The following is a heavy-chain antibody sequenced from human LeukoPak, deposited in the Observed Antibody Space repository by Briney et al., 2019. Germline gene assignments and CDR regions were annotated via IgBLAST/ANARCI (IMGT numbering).Heavy chain of an antibody. CDR2: INPNSGGT. V-gene: IGHV1-2*02. Sequence: VAPVKVSCKASGYTFTGYYMHWVRQAPGQGLEWMGWINPNSGGTNYAQKFQGRVTMTRDTSISTAYMELSRLRSDDTAVYYCARGSDYDILTGYYTSPTYYYYMDVWGKGTTVTISS. CDR3: ARGSDYDILTGYYTSPTYYYYMDV. CDR1: GYTFTGYY. J-gene: IGHJ6*03. D-gene: IGHD3-9*01.